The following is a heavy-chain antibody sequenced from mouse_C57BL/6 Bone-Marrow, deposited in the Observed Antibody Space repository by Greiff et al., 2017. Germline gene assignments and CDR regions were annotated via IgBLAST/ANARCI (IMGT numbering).Heavy chain of an antibody. V-gene: IGHV1-50*01. CDR3: AREGYDYDYFDY. Sequence: QVQLQQPGAELVKPGASVKLSCKASGYTFTSYWMQWVKQRPGQGLEWIGEIDPSDSYTNYNQKFKGKATLTVDTSSSPAYMQLSSLTSEDSAVYYCAREGYDYDYFDYWGQGTTLTVSS. J-gene: IGHJ2*01. CDR1: GYTFTSYW. D-gene: IGHD2-4*01. CDR2: IDPSDSYT.